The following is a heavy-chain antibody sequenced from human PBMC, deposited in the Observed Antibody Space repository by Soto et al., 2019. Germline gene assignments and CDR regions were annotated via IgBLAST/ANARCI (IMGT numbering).Heavy chain of an antibody. D-gene: IGHD3-10*01. CDR1: GLTLSNYW. CDR2: INQDGSEK. CDR3: ATCLWESATYYRPFDK. J-gene: IGHJ4*02. Sequence: EVQLVESGGGLVQPGGSLRLSCAASGLTLSNYWMSWVRQAPGKGLEWVASINQDGSEKYYVDSVKGRFTISRDNAKTSLYLQMNNLRVEDTALYHCATCLWESATYYRPFDKWGQGTLITVSS. V-gene: IGHV3-7*01.